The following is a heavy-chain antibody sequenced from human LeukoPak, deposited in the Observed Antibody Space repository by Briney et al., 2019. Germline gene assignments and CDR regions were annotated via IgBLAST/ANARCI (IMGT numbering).Heavy chain of an antibody. Sequence: GGSLRLSCAASGFTFSSYGMHWVRQAPGKGLEWVAVIWYDGSNKYYADSVKGRFTISRDNAKNSLYLQMNSLRAEDTALYYCARVDDISIFGVVIGWGQGALVTVSS. D-gene: IGHD3-3*01. CDR3: ARVDDISIFGVVIG. J-gene: IGHJ4*02. CDR2: IWYDGSNK. CDR1: GFTFSSYG. V-gene: IGHV3-33*01.